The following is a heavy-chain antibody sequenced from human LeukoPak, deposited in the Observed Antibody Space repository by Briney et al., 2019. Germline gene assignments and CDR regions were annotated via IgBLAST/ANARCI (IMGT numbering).Heavy chain of an antibody. CDR2: INSDGSIR. D-gene: IGHD1-20*01. CDR3: AKDPDDNWNWGYYNYYYYMDV. V-gene: IGHV3-74*01. J-gene: IGHJ6*03. CDR1: GFTLSDYW. Sequence: GGSLRLFCGTSGFTLSDYWVHWVRQGPGQGVVWVSRINSDGSIRNYADWVKGRFAISRDNSNNTLYLEINSLRAEDTAVYYCAKDPDDNWNWGYYNYYYYMDVWGKGTTVTVSS.